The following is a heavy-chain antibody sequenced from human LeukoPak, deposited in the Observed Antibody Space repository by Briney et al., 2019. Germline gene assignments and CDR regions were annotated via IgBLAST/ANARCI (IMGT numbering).Heavy chain of an antibody. CDR1: GGSISSGDYY. CDR2: IYYSGST. D-gene: IGHD2-2*01. CDR3: ARGSGYCSSTSCSGFDP. V-gene: IGHV4-30-4*08. Sequence: PSETLSLTCTVSGGSISSGDYYWRWIRQPPGKGLEWIGYIYYSGSTYYNPSLKSRVTISVDTSKNQFSLKLSSVTAADTAVYYCARGSGYCSSTSCSGFDPWGQGTLVTVSS. J-gene: IGHJ5*02.